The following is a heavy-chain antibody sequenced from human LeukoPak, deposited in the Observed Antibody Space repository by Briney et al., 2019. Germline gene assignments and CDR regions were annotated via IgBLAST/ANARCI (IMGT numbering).Heavy chain of an antibody. V-gene: IGHV3-74*01. CDR3: VSFYETN. Sequence: GGSLRLSCAASGNYRMHWVRQAPGKGLVWVSHVNSDGSWTSHADSVKGRFTISKDNAKNTVYLQMNNLRTEDTAVYYCVSFYETNWGRGTLVTVSS. CDR2: VNSDGSWT. D-gene: IGHD2-2*01. CDR1: GNYR. J-gene: IGHJ4*02.